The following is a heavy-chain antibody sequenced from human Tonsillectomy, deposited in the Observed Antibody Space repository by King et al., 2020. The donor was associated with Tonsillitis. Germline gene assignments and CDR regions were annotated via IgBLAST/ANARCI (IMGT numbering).Heavy chain of an antibody. CDR3: AKAMGLYTSGRQVDY. Sequence: EVQLVESGGGLVQPGGSLRLSCAASGFTFSSYAMSWVRQAPGKGLEWVSGISGSGGSTYYADSVKGRFTISRDNSKKTLYLQMNSLRAEDTAVYFSAKAMGLYTSGRQVDYWGQGTLVTVSS. CDR2: ISGSGGST. V-gene: IGHV3-23*04. D-gene: IGHD6-19*01. CDR1: GFTFSSYA. J-gene: IGHJ4*02.